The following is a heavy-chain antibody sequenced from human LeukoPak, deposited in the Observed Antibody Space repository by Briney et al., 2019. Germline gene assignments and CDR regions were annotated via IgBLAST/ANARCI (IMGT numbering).Heavy chain of an antibody. CDR2: IYYSGST. CDR3: ACSGYSSSWYPLFWFDP. CDR1: GGSISSYY. V-gene: IGHV4-59*08. Sequence: SETLSLTCTVSGGSISSYYWSWIRQPPGKGLKWIGYIYYSGSTNYNPSLKSRVTISVDTSKNQFSLKLSSVTAADTAVYYCACSGYSSSWYPLFWFDPWGQGTLVTVSS. J-gene: IGHJ5*02. D-gene: IGHD6-13*01.